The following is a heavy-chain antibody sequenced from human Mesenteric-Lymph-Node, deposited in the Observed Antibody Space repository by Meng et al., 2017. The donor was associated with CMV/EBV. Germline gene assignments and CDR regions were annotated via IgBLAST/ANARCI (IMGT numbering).Heavy chain of an antibody. Sequence: SETLSLTCTVSGGSIVSSTYYWGWIRQPPGKGLEWIATISSTGSTYHNPSLKSRVTISIETSKNQLSLNLRSVTAADTAVYYCARHLPSGYGYVLKAAFDIWGQGTMVTVSS. CDR2: ISSTGST. D-gene: IGHD5-18*01. CDR3: ARHLPSGYGYVLKAAFDI. J-gene: IGHJ3*02. CDR1: GGSIVSSTYY. V-gene: IGHV4-39*07.